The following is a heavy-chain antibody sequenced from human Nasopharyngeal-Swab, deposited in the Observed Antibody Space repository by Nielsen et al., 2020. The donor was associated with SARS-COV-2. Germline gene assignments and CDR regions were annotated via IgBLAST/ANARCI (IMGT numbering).Heavy chain of an antibody. Sequence: GGSLRLSSAASGFTVSSNYMSWVRQAPGKGLEWVSVIYSGGSTYYADSVKGRFTISRDNSKNTLYLQMNSLRAEDTAVYYCARDRGYSYGYSYYYYGMDVWGQGTTVTVSS. CDR3: ARDRGYSYGYSYYYYGMDV. CDR1: GFTVSSNY. CDR2: IYSGGST. D-gene: IGHD5-18*01. V-gene: IGHV3-53*01. J-gene: IGHJ6*02.